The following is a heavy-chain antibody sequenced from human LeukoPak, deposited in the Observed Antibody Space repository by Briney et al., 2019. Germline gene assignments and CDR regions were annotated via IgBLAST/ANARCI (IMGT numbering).Heavy chain of an antibody. CDR3: ARDMDYYDSSGYSSFDY. CDR2: IWYDGSNK. J-gene: IGHJ4*02. Sequence: GRSLRLSCAASGYSFISYGMHWVRRAPGKGLEWVAVIWYDGSNKYYADSVKGRFTISRDNSKNTLYLQMNSLRAEDTAVYYCARDMDYYDSSGYSSFDYWGQGTLVTVSS. CDR1: GYSFISYG. V-gene: IGHV3-33*01. D-gene: IGHD3-22*01.